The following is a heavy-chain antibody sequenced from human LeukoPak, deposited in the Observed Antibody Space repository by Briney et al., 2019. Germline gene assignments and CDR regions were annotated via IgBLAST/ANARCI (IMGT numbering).Heavy chain of an antibody. Sequence: SETLSLTCTVSGGSVSSGSNYWSWIRQPPGKGLEWIGYIHYSGSTSHNPALKSRVTISVDTSKNRFSLKLSSVTAADTAVYYCARVLYGSGTYYFDYWGQGTLVTVSS. V-gene: IGHV4-61*01. D-gene: IGHD3-10*01. CDR2: IHYSGST. J-gene: IGHJ4*02. CDR3: ARVLYGSGTYYFDY. CDR1: GGSVSSGSNY.